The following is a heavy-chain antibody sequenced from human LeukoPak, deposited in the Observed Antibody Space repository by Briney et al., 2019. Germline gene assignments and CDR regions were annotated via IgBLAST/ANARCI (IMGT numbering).Heavy chain of an antibody. CDR2: INHSGSI. D-gene: IGHD3-22*01. CDR1: GGSFSAYY. V-gene: IGHV4-34*01. J-gene: IGHJ5*02. Sequence: SETLSLTCAVDGGSFSAYYWNWIRRPPGKGLEWIGEINHSGSINYNPSLKSRVTISIQTSKNQFSLKLSSVTAADTAVYYCARRRRSGYYSTWGQGTLVTVSS. CDR3: ARRRRSGYYST.